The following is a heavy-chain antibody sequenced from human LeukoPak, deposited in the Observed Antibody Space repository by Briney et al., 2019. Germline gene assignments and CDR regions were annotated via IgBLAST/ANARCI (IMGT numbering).Heavy chain of an antibody. V-gene: IGHV3-21*01. CDR2: ISSSSSYI. J-gene: IGHJ4*02. D-gene: IGHD1-26*01. Sequence: GGSLTLSCAASGFTFSSYSMNWVRQAPGKGLEWVSSISSSSSYIYYADSVKGRFTISRDNAKNSLYLQMNSLRAEDTAVYYCARAPVSGSYHFDYWGQGTLVTVPS. CDR1: GFTFSSYS. CDR3: ARAPVSGSYHFDY.